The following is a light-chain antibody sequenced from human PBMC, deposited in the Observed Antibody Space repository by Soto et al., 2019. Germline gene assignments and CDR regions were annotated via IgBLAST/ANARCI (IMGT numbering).Light chain of an antibody. CDR1: QSVSSSY. CDR3: QQYGTAPPRYT. V-gene: IGKV3-20*01. J-gene: IGKJ2*01. Sequence: EIVLTQSPGTLSLSPGERATLSCRASQSVSSSYLAWYQQRPGQAPRLLIYGASNRATGIPDRFSGSGSGTDFTLTISRLEPEDSAVYYCQQYGTAPPRYTFGQGTKLEIK. CDR2: GAS.